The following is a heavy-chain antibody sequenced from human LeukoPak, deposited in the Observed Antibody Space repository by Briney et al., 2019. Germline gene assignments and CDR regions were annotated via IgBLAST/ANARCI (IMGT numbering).Heavy chain of an antibody. CDR1: GGTFSSYA. CDR3: ARVKARDCSSTSCYQYYYYYMDV. D-gene: IGHD2-2*01. V-gene: IGHV1-69*01. CDR2: IIPIFGTA. J-gene: IGHJ6*03. Sequence: GASVKVSCKASGGTFSSYAISWVRQAPGQGLEWRGGIIPIFGTANYAQKFQGRVTITADESTSTAYMELSSLRSEDTAVYYCARVKARDCSSTSCYQYYYYYMDVWGKGTTVTVSS.